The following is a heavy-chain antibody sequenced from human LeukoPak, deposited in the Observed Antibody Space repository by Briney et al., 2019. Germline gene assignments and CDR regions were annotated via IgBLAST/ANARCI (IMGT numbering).Heavy chain of an antibody. CDR3: ARVPRGSGFDY. J-gene: IGHJ4*02. CDR2: MNPNSGNT. Sequence: ASVKVSCKASGCTFTSYDINRVRQATGQGLEWMGWMNPNSGNTGYAQKFQGRVTMTRNTSISTAYMELSSLRSEDTAVYYCARVPRGSGFDYWGQGTLVTVSS. V-gene: IGHV1-8*01. D-gene: IGHD3-16*01. CDR1: GCTFTSYD.